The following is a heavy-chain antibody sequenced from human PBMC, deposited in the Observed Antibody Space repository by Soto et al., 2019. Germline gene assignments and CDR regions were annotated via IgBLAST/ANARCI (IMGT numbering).Heavy chain of an antibody. CDR3: TRHVSDF. J-gene: IGHJ4*01. Sequence: GGSLRLSCAASGFTFSGSGMHWVRQASGKGLEWVGRIRSKPNNYATAYAASVKGRFSISRDDSKNTAYLQMNSLKTEDTAVYYCTRHVSDFWGQGTLVTVSS. D-gene: IGHD3-3*01. CDR1: GFTFSGSG. CDR2: IRSKPNNYAT. V-gene: IGHV3-73*01.